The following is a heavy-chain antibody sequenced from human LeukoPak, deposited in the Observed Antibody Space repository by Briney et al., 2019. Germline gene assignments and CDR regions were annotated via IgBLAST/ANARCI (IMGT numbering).Heavy chain of an antibody. J-gene: IGHJ4*02. Sequence: GGSLRLSCAASGFTFGSYSMNWVRQAPGKGLEWVSSISSSSSYIYYADSVKGRFTISRDNAKNSLYLQMNSLRAEDTAVYYCARDPRLVGATSCFDYWGQGTLVTVSS. CDR2: ISSSSSYI. D-gene: IGHD1-26*01. CDR1: GFTFGSYS. CDR3: ARDPRLVGATSCFDY. V-gene: IGHV3-21*01.